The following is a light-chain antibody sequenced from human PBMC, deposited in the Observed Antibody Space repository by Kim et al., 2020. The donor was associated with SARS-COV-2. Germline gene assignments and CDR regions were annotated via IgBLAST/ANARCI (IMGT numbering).Light chain of an antibody. CDR3: QQYGGSPWT. J-gene: IGKJ1*01. V-gene: IGKV3-20*01. CDR1: QTISGNY. Sequence: EIVLTQSPGTLSLSPGERATLSCTASQTISGNYLAWYQQTPGQAPRVLIHGASSRATGIPDRFSGSGSGTDFTHTISRLEPEDFAVYYCQQYGGSPWTFGHGTKVDIK. CDR2: GAS.